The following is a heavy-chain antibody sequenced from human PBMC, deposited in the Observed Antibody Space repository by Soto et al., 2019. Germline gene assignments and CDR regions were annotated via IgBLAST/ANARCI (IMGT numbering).Heavy chain of an antibody. V-gene: IGHV4-31*03. D-gene: IGHD5-18*01. J-gene: IGHJ4*02. CDR3: SRGILV. Sequence: QVQLQESGPGLVKPSQTLSLTCTVSGGSINSGGYCWSWIRQHPGQGLDWIGCISYGGSTSYNPSLKSRVTISVDTSKNQSSLKLTSVTAADTAVYYCSRGILVWGQGALITVSS. CDR2: ISYGGST. CDR1: GGSINSGGYC.